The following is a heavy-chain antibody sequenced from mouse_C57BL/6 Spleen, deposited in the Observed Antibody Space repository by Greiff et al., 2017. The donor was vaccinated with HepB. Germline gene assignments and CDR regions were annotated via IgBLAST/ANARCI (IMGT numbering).Heavy chain of an antibody. V-gene: IGHV1-18*01. CDR1: GYTFTDYN. J-gene: IGHJ1*03. Sequence: EVQLQQSGPELVKPGASVKIPCKASGYTFTDYNMDWVKQSHGKSLEWIGDINPNNGGTIYNQKFKGKATLTVDKSSSTAYMELRSLTSEDTAVYYCARWGGYYLNWYFDVWGTGTTVTVSS. CDR2: INPNNGGT. D-gene: IGHD2-3*01. CDR3: ARWGGYYLNWYFDV.